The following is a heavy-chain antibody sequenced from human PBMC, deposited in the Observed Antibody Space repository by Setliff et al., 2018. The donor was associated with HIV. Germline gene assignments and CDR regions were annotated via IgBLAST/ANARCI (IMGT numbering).Heavy chain of an antibody. J-gene: IGHJ6*03. CDR3: ARGKGVGGVVITGGLDV. D-gene: IGHD3-10*01. CDR2: MNPNTGVS. CDR1: GHTFTNVD. Sequence: GASVQVSCKASGHTFTNVDIHWLRRATGQGLEWMGWMNPNTGVSGYALKFQARVTMTRDTSISTAYMELSSLTSEDTAVYYCARGKGVGGVVITGGLDVWGKGTTVTVS. V-gene: IGHV1-8*01.